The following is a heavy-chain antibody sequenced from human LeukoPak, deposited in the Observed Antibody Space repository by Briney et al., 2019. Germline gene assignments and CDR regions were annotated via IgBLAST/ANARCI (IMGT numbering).Heavy chain of an antibody. D-gene: IGHD1-7*01. J-gene: IGHJ6*03. Sequence: GGSLRLSCAASGFTFSSYPMSWVRQAPGRGLEWVSVISANSGATYYADSVKGRFTISRDNSKNTLYLQMNSLRAEDTAIYYCAKRRGLELLYYYYMDVWGKGTTVTVSS. CDR1: GFTFSSYP. CDR2: ISANSGAT. V-gene: IGHV3-23*01. CDR3: AKRRGLELLYYYYMDV.